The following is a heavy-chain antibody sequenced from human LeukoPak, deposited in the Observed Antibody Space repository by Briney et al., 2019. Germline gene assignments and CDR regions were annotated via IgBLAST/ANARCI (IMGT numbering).Heavy chain of an antibody. CDR2: VFYRGST. Sequence: SETLSLTCTVSGDSISSSSSYWGWIRQPPGKRLEWIGSVFYRGSTYYNTSLKSRVTISVDTPKTQFSLKLSSVTAADTAVYYCARQGTIIRSSWSWGGQGTLVTVSS. CDR1: GDSISSSSSY. D-gene: IGHD6-13*01. CDR3: ARQGTIIRSSWSW. V-gene: IGHV4-39*01. J-gene: IGHJ4*02.